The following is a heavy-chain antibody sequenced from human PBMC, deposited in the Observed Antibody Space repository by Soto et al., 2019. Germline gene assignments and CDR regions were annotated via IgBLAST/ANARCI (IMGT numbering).Heavy chain of an antibody. Sequence: PGGSLRLSCAASGFTFSSYAMSWVRQAPGKGLEWVSAISGSGGSTYYADSVKGRFTISRDNSKNTLYLQMNSLRAEDTAVYYCAGSPWIQLWVLMDVWGQGTTVTVSS. V-gene: IGHV3-23*01. CDR3: AGSPWIQLWVLMDV. J-gene: IGHJ6*02. CDR2: ISGSGGST. D-gene: IGHD5-18*01. CDR1: GFTFSSYA.